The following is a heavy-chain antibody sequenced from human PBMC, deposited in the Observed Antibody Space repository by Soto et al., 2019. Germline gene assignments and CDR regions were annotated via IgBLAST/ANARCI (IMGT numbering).Heavy chain of an antibody. V-gene: IGHV1-18*01. J-gene: IGHJ5*02. CDR1: GYTFTSYG. CDR3: ASYDSSGYYPNWFDP. CDR2: ISAYNGNT. D-gene: IGHD3-22*01. Sequence: ASVKVSCRPSGYTFTSYGISWVRQAPGQGLEWMGWISAYNGNTNYAQKLQGRVTMTTDTSTSTAYMELRSLRSDDTAVYYCASYDSSGYYPNWFDPWGQGTLVTFSS.